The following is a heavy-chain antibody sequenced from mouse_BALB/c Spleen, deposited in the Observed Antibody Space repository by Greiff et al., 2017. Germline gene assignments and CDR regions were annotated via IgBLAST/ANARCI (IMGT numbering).Heavy chain of an antibody. CDR3: ASGGNYYAIDY. CDR1: GYTFTSYV. CDR2: INPYNDGT. Sequence: EVQLQQSGPELVKPGASVKMSCKASGYTFTSYVMHWVKQKPGQGLEWIGYINPYNDGTKYNEKFKGKATLTSDKSSSTAYMELSSLTSEDSAVYYCASGGNYYAIDYWGQGTSVTVSS. D-gene: IGHD2-1*01. V-gene: IGHV1-14*01. J-gene: IGHJ4*01.